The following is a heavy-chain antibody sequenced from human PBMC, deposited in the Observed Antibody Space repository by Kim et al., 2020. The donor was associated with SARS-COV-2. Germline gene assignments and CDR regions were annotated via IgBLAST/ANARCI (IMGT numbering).Heavy chain of an antibody. J-gene: IGHJ6*01. D-gene: IGHD6-13*01. CDR2: ISYSENT. CDR3: ARDPAATPCSYYYGMDV. V-gene: IGHV4-61*01. CDR1: GGSVSSGNYY. Sequence: SETLSLTCTVSGGSVSSGNYYWSWIRQPPGKGLEWIGFISYSENTNYNSSLKSRATISVDTSKNQLSLKLTSVTAADTAVYYCARDPAATPCSYYYGMDV.